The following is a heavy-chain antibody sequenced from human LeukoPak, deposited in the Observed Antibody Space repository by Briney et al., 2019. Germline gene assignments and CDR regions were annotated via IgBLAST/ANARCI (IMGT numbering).Heavy chain of an antibody. Sequence: GGFLRLSCAGSGFTFSSYAMSWVRQAPGKGLEWASAISGSGGSTYYADSVKGRFTISRDNSKNTLYLQMNSLRAEDTAVYYCAKGVGYSYGYGSYYFDYWGQGTLVTVTS. D-gene: IGHD5-18*01. CDR3: AKGVGYSYGYGSYYFDY. V-gene: IGHV3-23*01. CDR2: ISGSGGST. CDR1: GFTFSSYA. J-gene: IGHJ4*02.